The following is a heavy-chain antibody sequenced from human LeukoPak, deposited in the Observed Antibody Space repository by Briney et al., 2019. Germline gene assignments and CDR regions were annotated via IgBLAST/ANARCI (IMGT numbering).Heavy chain of an antibody. CDR3: TRATERYFDWLQRPDYFDY. Sequence: PGGSLRLSCTASGFTFGDYAMSWFRQAPGKGLEWVGFIRSKAYGGTTEYAASVKGRFTISRDDSKSIAYLQMNGLKTEDTAVYYCTRATERYFDWLQRPDYFDYWGQGTLVTVSS. D-gene: IGHD3-9*01. V-gene: IGHV3-49*03. CDR1: GFTFGDYA. J-gene: IGHJ4*02. CDR2: IRSKAYGGTT.